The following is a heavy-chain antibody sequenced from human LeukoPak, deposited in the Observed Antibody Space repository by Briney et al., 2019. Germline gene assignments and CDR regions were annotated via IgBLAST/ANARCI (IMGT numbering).Heavy chain of an antibody. CDR3: GKTTVGYSSGQKPAWPVDY. D-gene: IGHD5-18*01. J-gene: IGHJ4*02. Sequence: GGFLRLSCEASGFTFASHAMYWVGQSPGKGLKWVAGIFGSGGSPHYADPVKGRFTISRDNSRNTVYLQINSLRAEDTAVYYCGKTTVGYSSGQKPAWPVDYWGQGTLVTVSS. CDR1: GFTFASHA. CDR2: IFGSGGSP. V-gene: IGHV3-23*01.